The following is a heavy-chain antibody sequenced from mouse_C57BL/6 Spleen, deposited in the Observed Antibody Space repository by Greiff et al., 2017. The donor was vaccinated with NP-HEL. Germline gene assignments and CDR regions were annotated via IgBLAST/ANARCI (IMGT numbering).Heavy chain of an antibody. CDR1: GFTFSSYA. CDR2: ISDGGSYT. CDR3: ARADSNWFAY. J-gene: IGHJ3*01. D-gene: IGHD2-5*01. V-gene: IGHV5-4*01. Sequence: EVQLVESGGGLVKPGGSLKLSCAASGFTFSSYAMSWVRQTPEKRLEWVATISDGGSYTYYPDNVKGRFTISRDNAKNNLYLQMSHLKSEDTAMYYCARADSNWFAYWGQGTLVTVSA.